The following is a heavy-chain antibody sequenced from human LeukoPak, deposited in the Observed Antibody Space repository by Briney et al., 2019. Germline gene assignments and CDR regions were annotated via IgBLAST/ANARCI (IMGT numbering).Heavy chain of an antibody. D-gene: IGHD4-17*01. CDR2: IRYDGSNK. CDR1: GFTFNNYG. CDR3: AKPMTTVTPFDY. V-gene: IGHV3-30*02. Sequence: HPGGSLRLSCAACGFTFNNYGMHWVRQAPGKGLEWVAFIRYDGSNKYYAESVKGRFTISRDDSKNTLYLQMKSLRAEDTAVYYCAKPMTTVTPFDYWGQGTLVTVSS. J-gene: IGHJ4*02.